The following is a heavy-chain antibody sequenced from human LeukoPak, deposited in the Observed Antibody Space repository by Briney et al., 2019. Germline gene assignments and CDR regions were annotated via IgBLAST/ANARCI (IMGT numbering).Heavy chain of an antibody. J-gene: IGHJ6*02. V-gene: IGHV3-13*01. CDR2: IGTAGDA. D-gene: IGHD3-16*02. CDR1: GFTFSSYD. CDR3: ARDFAFGGVIQPYYYYGMDV. Sequence: GGSLRLSCAASGFTFSSYDMHWVRQATGKGLEWVSAIGTAGDAYYPGSVKGRFTISRDNAKNSLYLQMNSLRAEDTAVYYCARDFAFGGVIQPYYYYGMDVWGQGTTVTVSS.